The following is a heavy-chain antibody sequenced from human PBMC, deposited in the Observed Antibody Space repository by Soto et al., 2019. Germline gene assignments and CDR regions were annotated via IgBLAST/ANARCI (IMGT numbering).Heavy chain of an antibody. D-gene: IGHD3-9*01. CDR3: ARGGIDILTGPYYYYYYMDV. Sequence: GASVKVSCKASGGTFSSYTISWVRQAPGQGLEWMGRIIPILGIANYAQKFQGRVTITADKSTSTAYMELSSLRSEDTAVYYCARGGIDILTGPYYYYYYMDVWGKGTTVTVSS. CDR2: IIPILGIA. V-gene: IGHV1-69*02. CDR1: GGTFSSYT. J-gene: IGHJ6*03.